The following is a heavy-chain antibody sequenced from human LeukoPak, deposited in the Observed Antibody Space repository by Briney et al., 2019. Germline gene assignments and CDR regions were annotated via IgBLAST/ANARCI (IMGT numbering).Heavy chain of an antibody. Sequence: SETLSLTCAVYGGSFSGYYWSWIRQPPGEGLEWIGEINHSGSTNYNPSLKSRVTISVDTSKNQFSLKLSSVTAADTAVYYCASLGYDFWSVYVLDYWGQGTLVTVSS. CDR2: INHSGST. CDR3: ASLGYDFWSVYVLDY. V-gene: IGHV4-34*01. CDR1: GGSFSGYY. J-gene: IGHJ4*02. D-gene: IGHD3-3*01.